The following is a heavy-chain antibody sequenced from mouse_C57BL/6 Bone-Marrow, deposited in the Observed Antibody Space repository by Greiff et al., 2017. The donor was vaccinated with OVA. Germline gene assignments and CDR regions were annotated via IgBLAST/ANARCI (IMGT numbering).Heavy chain of an antibody. J-gene: IGHJ3*01. V-gene: IGHV1-80*01. CDR3: ARDVSFAY. CDR1: GYAFSSYW. CDR2: IYPGDGDT. Sequence: VQLQQSGAELVKPGASVKMSCKASGYAFSSYWMNWVKQRPGKGLEWIGQIYPGDGDTNYNGKFKGKATLTVDKSSSTAYMQLSSLTSEDSAVYYCARDVSFAYRGKGTLVTVSA.